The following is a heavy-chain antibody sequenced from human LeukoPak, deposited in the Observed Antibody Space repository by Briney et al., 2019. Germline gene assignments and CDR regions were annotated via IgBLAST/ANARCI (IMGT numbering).Heavy chain of an antibody. V-gene: IGHV3-7*03. CDR2: IKLDGSEK. J-gene: IGHJ4*02. CDR3: ARDQYDTWSRRGNFDS. CDR1: GFTFGKYW. Sequence: GGSLRLSCVASGFTFGKYWMSWVRQAPGKGLERVANIKLDGSEKNYVDSVKGRFTISRDNTKNSLYLQMNSLRAEDTAVFYCARDQYDTWSRRGNFDSWGQGTLVIVSS. D-gene: IGHD3-3*01.